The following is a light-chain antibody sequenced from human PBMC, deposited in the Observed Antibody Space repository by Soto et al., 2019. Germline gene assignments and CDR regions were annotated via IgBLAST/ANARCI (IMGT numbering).Light chain of an antibody. Sequence: QSVLTQPASVSGSPGQSITISCTGTSSDVGGYNYVSWYQQHPGKAPKLMIYDVSNRPSGVSNRFSGSKSGNTASLTIFGLQTEDESDYYCSSYTGSSTYVFGTGTKVPVL. V-gene: IGLV2-14*03. J-gene: IGLJ1*01. CDR1: SSDVGGYNY. CDR3: SSYTGSSTYV. CDR2: DVS.